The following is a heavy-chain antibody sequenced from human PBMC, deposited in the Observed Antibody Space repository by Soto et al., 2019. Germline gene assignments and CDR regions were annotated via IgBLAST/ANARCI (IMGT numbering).Heavy chain of an antibody. V-gene: IGHV1-69*01. CDR2: IIPIFGTA. D-gene: IGHD2-21*02. Sequence: QVQLVQSGAEVKKPGSSVKVSCKASGGTFSSYAISWVRQAPGQGLEWMGGIIPIFGTANFAQKFQGRVRMTADELTSAVYIELSSLRSEDTAVYCCAREKKPGANWGGGCYESYVFVYWGQGTLVTVSS. CDR3: AREKKPGANWGGGCYESYVFVY. CDR1: GGTFSSYA. J-gene: IGHJ4*02.